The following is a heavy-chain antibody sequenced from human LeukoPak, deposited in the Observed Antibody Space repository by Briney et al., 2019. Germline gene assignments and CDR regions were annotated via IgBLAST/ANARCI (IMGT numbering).Heavy chain of an antibody. CDR3: ARDKRHSYGRYFDP. J-gene: IGHJ4*02. V-gene: IGHV4-59*01. CDR2: MQSSGIS. CDR1: GGSISTYH. D-gene: IGHD5-18*01. Sequence: SETLSLSCSVSGGSISTYHWNWIRKPPGKGLEWIGYMQSSGISKYNPSLKSRVNIFVDTSKNQFVLNLRSVTAADTAVYYCARDKRHSYGRYFDPWGQGMLVTVSS.